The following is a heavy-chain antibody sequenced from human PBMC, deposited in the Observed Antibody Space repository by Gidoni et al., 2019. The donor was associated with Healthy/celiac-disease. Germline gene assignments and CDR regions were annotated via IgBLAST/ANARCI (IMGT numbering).Heavy chain of an antibody. CDR2: FIPILGIA. D-gene: IGHD5-12*01. CDR3: ARGQMATIEPAFDI. Sequence: QVQLVQSGAAVKKPGSSVTVSCKASGGTFSSYTISWVRQGPGQGLGWMGRFIPILGIANYAQKFQGRVTITADKSTSTAYMELSSLRSEDTAVYYCARGQMATIEPAFDIWGQGTMVTVSS. J-gene: IGHJ3*02. CDR1: GGTFSSYT. V-gene: IGHV1-69*02.